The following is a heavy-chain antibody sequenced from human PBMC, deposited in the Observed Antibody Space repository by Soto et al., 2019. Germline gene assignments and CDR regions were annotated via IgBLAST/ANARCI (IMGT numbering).Heavy chain of an antibody. Sequence: QVQLVQSGAEVKKPGSSVKVSCKASGGTFSSYAISWVRQAPGQGLEWMGGIIPIFGTANYAQKFQGRVTITADESTSTAYMELSSLRSEDTAVYYCARDNTVTTLRDYYYYGMDVWGQGTTVTVSS. D-gene: IGHD4-4*01. CDR3: ARDNTVTTLRDYYYYGMDV. J-gene: IGHJ6*02. CDR1: GGTFSSYA. V-gene: IGHV1-69*12. CDR2: IIPIFGTA.